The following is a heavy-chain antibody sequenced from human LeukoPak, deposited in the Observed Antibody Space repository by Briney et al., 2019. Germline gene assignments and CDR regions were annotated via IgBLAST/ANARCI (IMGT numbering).Heavy chain of an antibody. V-gene: IGHV5-51*01. CDR1: GYSFTSYW. CDR3: ARSLWFGEGNDAFDI. D-gene: IGHD3-10*01. CDR2: IYPGDSDT. J-gene: IGHJ3*02. Sequence: GESLKIFCKGSGYSFTSYWIGWVRQMPGKGLEWMGIIYPGDSDTRYSPSFQGQVTISADKSISTAYLQWSSLKASDTAMYYCARSLWFGEGNDAFDIWGQGTMVTVSS.